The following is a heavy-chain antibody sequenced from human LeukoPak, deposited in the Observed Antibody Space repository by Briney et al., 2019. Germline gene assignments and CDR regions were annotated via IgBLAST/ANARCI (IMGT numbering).Heavy chain of an antibody. CDR1: GFSFNTFA. D-gene: IGHD2-8*01. Sequence: PGGSLRLSCVASGFSFNTFALTWVRQAPGKGLEWVSTISDYPHYADSVRGRFTISRDNSRKTVFLQMNSLTPEDAATYYCTKDSQGSYDGFLYGTYGMDVWGQGTTVTISS. CDR3: TKDSQGSYDGFLYGTYGMDV. J-gene: IGHJ6*02. V-gene: IGHV3-23*05. CDR2: ISDYP.